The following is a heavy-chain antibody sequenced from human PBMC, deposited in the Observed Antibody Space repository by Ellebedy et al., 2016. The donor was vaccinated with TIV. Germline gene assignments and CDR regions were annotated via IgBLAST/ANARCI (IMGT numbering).Heavy chain of an antibody. CDR2: IYDDGSNK. J-gene: IGHJ4*02. CDR1: GFTFSSYG. D-gene: IGHD5-24*01. CDR3: AKDLAAKWLQAFDY. V-gene: IGHV3-30*18. Sequence: GESLKISCAASGFTFSSYGMHWVRQAPGRGLEWVAVIYDDGSNKYYADSVKGRFTISSDDSKNTLYLQMDSLRAEDTAVYYCAKDLAAKWLQAFDYWGQGTLVTVSS.